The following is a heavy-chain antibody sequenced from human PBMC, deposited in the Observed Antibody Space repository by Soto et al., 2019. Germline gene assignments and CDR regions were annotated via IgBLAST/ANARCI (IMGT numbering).Heavy chain of an antibody. CDR3: ASTGPGIVGATDY. V-gene: IGHV3-21*01. CDR1: GFTLSSYS. J-gene: IGHJ4*02. Sequence: VGSLRLSCAASGFTLSSYSMNWVRQAPGKGLEWVSSISSSSSYIYYADSVKGRFTISRDNAKNSLYLQMNSLRAEDTAVYYCASTGPGIVGATDYWGQGTLVTVSS. CDR2: ISSSSSYI. D-gene: IGHD1-26*01.